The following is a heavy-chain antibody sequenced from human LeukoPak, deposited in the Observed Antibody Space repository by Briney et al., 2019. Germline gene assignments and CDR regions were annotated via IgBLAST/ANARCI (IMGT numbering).Heavy chain of an antibody. J-gene: IGHJ5*02. Sequence: SETLSLTCTVSGGSISSYYWSWIRQPPGKGLEWIGYIYYSGTTNYNPSLKSRVTISVDTSKNQFSLKLSSVTAADTAVYYCARGGGPDIVVVPAATFDPWGQGTLVTVSS. D-gene: IGHD2-2*01. V-gene: IGHV4-59*01. CDR1: GGSISSYY. CDR3: ARGGGPDIVVVPAATFDP. CDR2: IYYSGTT.